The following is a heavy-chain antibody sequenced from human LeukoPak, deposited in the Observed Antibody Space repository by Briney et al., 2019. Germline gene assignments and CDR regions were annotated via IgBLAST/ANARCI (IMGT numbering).Heavy chain of an antibody. CDR3: ARVHGANDYFYGMDV. V-gene: IGHV4-59*01. CDR2: IHYSGST. CDR1: GGSISGYY. J-gene: IGHJ6*02. Sequence: PSETLSLTCTVSGGSISGYYWSWIRQSPGKGLEWIGYIHYSGSTNYNPSLKSRVIILLDTSKNQFSPKLSSVTAADTAVYYCARVHGANDYFYGMDVWAKGPRSPSP. D-gene: IGHD4/OR15-4a*01.